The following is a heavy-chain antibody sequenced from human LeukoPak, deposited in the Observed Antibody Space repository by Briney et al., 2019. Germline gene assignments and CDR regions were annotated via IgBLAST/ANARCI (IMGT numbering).Heavy chain of an antibody. D-gene: IGHD5-12*01. V-gene: IGHV4-59*06. Sequence: PSETLSLTCTVSRGSISTYYWSWIRQHPGKGLEWIGYIYYSGSTYYNPSLKSRVTISVDTSKNQFSLKLSSVTAADTAVYYCARDIVATDYWYFDLWGRGTLVTVSS. CDR2: IYYSGST. CDR1: RGSISTYY. J-gene: IGHJ2*01. CDR3: ARDIVATDYWYFDL.